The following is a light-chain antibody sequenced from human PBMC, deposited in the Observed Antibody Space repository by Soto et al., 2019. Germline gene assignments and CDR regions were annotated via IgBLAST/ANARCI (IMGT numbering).Light chain of an antibody. CDR3: QQYDSSPLT. V-gene: IGKV3-20*01. J-gene: IGKJ4*01. CDR1: QSVSSSY. CDR2: GAS. Sequence: EIVLTQSPGTLSLSPGERATLSCRASQSVSSSYLAWYQQKPGQAPRLLIYGASSRATGIPDRFSGSGSGTDFTFTISRLEPEDFAVYYWQQYDSSPLTFGGGTKGEIK.